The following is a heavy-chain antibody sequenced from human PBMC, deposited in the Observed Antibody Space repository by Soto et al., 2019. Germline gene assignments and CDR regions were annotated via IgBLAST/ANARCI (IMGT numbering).Heavy chain of an antibody. CDR1: GGSISRYY. D-gene: IGHD6-13*01. Sequence: SETLSLTCTVSGGSISRYYWSWIRQPPGKGLEWIAYIYYSGSTNYNPSLKSRATISVDTSKNQFSLRLSSVTAADTAVYYCAREGYISSWYASGAFDIWCQETMLTISS. CDR2: IYYSGST. J-gene: IGHJ3*02. V-gene: IGHV4-59*01. CDR3: AREGYISSWYASGAFDI.